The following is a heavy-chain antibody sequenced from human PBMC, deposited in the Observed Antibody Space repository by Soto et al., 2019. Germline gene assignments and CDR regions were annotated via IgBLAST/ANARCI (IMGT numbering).Heavy chain of an antibody. CDR3: ARDWGACTPGECYCHGFDL. D-gene: IGHD1-26*01. CDR2: SWHDGRHL. CDR1: GFTLDTYG. Sequence: QEQLVESGGGMVQPGGSLRLSCAVSGFTLDTYGMHWVRQAAGQGLEWVAVSWHDGRHLDYADSVRGRFTVFRDDSKNTLFLEMNGLRGDDTAVYYCARDWGACTPGECYCHGFDLWGQGTLVTVSS. V-gene: IGHV3-33*01. J-gene: IGHJ3*01.